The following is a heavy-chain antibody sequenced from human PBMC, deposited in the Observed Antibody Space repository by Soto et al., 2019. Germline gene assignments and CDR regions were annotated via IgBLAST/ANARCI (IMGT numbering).Heavy chain of an antibody. Sequence: QVQLEQSGAEVKKPGSSVRVSCKASGGPFSNDIITWVRQAPGQGLEWMGRIIPLLSTSTYAQNFQGRLTITADRSTGTAYMDLKNLTSADTAVYYCARDSPIGSTFSGYDAIDYWGQGTRFTVSS. D-gene: IGHD5-12*01. CDR1: GGPFSNDI. CDR2: IIPLLSTS. J-gene: IGHJ4*02. CDR3: ARDSPIGSTFSGYDAIDY. V-gene: IGHV1-69*08.